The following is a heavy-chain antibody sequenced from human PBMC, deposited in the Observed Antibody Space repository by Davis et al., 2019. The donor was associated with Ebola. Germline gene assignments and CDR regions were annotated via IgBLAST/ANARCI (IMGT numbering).Heavy chain of an antibody. Sequence: SETLSLTCSVSGVSITTNWWSRVRQSPGKGLEWIGEIYYTGRTAYNPSLKSRVTISVDTSKNQFFLRLSSVTAADMAVYYCARGVDYGERPPDYWGQGTLVTVSS. CDR1: GVSITTNW. V-gene: IGHV4-4*02. D-gene: IGHD4-17*01. CDR2: IYYTGRT. J-gene: IGHJ4*02. CDR3: ARGVDYGERPPDY.